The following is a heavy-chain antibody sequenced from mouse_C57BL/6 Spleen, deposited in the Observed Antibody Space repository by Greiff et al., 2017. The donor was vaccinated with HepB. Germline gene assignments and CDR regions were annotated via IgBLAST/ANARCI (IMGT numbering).Heavy chain of an antibody. Sequence: QVHVKQPGAELVKPGASVKLSCKASGYTFTSYWMHWVKQRPGQGLEWIGMIHPNSGSTNYNEKFKSKATLTVDKSSSTAYMQLSSLTSEYSAVYYCAMDSSGYGYAMDYWGQGTSVTVSS. CDR1: GYTFTSYW. D-gene: IGHD3-2*02. V-gene: IGHV1-64*01. J-gene: IGHJ4*01. CDR2: IHPNSGST. CDR3: AMDSSGYGYAMDY.